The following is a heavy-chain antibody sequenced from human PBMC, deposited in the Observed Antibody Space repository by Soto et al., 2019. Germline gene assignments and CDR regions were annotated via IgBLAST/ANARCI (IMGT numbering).Heavy chain of an antibody. D-gene: IGHD3-3*01. J-gene: IGHJ2*01. Sequence: GGSLRLSCAASGFTFSSYSMNWVRQAPGKGLEWVSYISSSSSTIYYADSVKGRFTISRDNAKNSLYLQMNSLRDEDTAVYYCARDCLNYYDFWSGYSGHWYFDLWGRGTLVTVSS. CDR1: GFTFSSYS. CDR2: ISSSSSTI. CDR3: ARDCLNYYDFWSGYSGHWYFDL. V-gene: IGHV3-48*02.